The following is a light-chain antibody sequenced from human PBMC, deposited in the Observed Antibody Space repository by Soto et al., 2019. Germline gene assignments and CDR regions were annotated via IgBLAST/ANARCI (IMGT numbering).Light chain of an antibody. V-gene: IGLV1-47*02. CDR1: SSSIGSNY. CDR2: SNN. CDR3: AAWDDSLSGVV. Sequence: QSVLTQPPSASGTPGQRVTISCSGSSSSIGSNYVYWYQQLPGTAPKLLIYSNNQRPSRVPDRFSGSKSGTSASLAISGLRSEDEADYYCAAWDDSLSGVVFGGGTKLTVL. J-gene: IGLJ2*01.